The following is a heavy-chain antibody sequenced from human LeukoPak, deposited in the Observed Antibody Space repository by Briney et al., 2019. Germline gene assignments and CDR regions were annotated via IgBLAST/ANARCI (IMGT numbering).Heavy chain of an antibody. V-gene: IGHV3-30*04. CDR1: GHTLKRYH. Sequence: GGSLRLSCAPSGHTLKRYHIHGLRRATGKGLEFVAVISYNGSIKYYADSVKGRFTISRDNSKNTLYLQMNSLRAEDTAVYYCARDRGQWQVQGIDYWGQGTLVTVSS. D-gene: IGHD6-19*01. J-gene: IGHJ4*02. CDR2: ISYNGSIK. CDR3: ARDRGQWQVQGIDY.